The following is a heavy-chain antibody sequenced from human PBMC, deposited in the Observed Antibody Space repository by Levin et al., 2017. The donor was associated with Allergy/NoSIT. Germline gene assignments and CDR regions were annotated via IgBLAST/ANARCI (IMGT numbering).Heavy chain of an antibody. Sequence: PGGSLRLSCVASGFTFGNYAMHWVRQVPGQGLEWVSTITWNGGHVEYASALKGRFTISRDNAKNSLYLQMNSLRAEDTAVYYCAQHGSGSYYIFWGQGTLVTVSS. V-gene: IGHV3-9*01. D-gene: IGHD1-26*01. CDR1: GFTFGNYA. J-gene: IGHJ4*02. CDR2: ITWNGGHV. CDR3: AQHGSGSYYIF.